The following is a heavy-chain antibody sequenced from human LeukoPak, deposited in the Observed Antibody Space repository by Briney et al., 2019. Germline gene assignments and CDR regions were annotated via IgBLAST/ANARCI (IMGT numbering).Heavy chain of an antibody. J-gene: IGHJ4*02. CDR1: GLIISREF. Sequence: GGFLRLSCAASGLIISREFMSWVRQAPGQGLEWVAIIYSDGNTVYAESVKGRFTISRDTSKNRLFLHMDSLRVEDTALYYCAKVATTPVWAPDYWGQGTLVTVSS. D-gene: IGHD1-1*01. V-gene: IGHV3-53*01. CDR3: AKVATTPVWAPDY. CDR2: IYSDGNT.